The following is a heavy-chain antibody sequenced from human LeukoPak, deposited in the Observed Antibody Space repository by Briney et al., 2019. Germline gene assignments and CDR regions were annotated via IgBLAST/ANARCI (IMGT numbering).Heavy chain of an antibody. V-gene: IGHV3-30*02. CDR1: GFTFSSYG. J-gene: IGHJ4*02. Sequence: GGSLRLSCAASGFTFSSYGMHWVRQAQGKGLEWVAYIRYDGSNKYYAGSVKGRFTISRDNSKNTLYLQMNSLRAEDTAVYYCAKTGNPATGDYWGQGTLVTVSS. CDR3: AKTGNPATGDY. D-gene: IGHD1-1*01. CDR2: IRYDGSNK.